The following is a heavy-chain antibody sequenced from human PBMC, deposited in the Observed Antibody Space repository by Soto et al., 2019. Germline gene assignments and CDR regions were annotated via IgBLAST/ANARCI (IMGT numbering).Heavy chain of an antibody. D-gene: IGHD6-19*01. J-gene: IGHJ4*02. Sequence: ITLKESGPTLVKPTQTLTLTGTFSGFSLTSSEVGVGWIRQSPGKALEWLALLFWDDDNRYSPSLKGRLTVTKDTSKNQVVLTMTDMDAVDTATYYCAHSTGWLYVHWGPGILVTVSS. CDR3: AHSTGWLYVH. V-gene: IGHV2-5*02. CDR2: LFWDDDN. CDR1: GFSLTSSEVG.